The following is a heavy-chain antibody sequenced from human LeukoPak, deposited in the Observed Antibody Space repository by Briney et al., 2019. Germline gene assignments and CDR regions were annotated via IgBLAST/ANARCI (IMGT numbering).Heavy chain of an antibody. CDR3: ATRVVVPAANLPSVDY. Sequence: GGSLRLSCAASGFTFSSYSMNWVRQAPGKRLEWVSSISSSSSYIYYADSVKGRFTISRDNAKNSLYLQMNSLRAEDTAVYYCATRVVVPAANLPSVDYWGQGTLVTVSS. V-gene: IGHV3-21*01. D-gene: IGHD2-2*01. J-gene: IGHJ4*02. CDR1: GFTFSSYS. CDR2: ISSSSSYI.